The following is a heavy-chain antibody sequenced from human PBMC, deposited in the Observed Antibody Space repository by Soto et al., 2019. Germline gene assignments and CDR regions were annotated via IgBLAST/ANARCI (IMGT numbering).Heavy chain of an antibody. CDR1: GYTFTSYA. V-gene: IGHV1-3*01. Sequence: ASVKVSCKASGYTFTSYALHWVRQAPGQRLEWMGWINAGNGNTKYSQKFQGRVTITRDTSASTAYMELNSLRAEETAVYYSASRSSAYYWGQGTLVPVSS. CDR2: INAGNGNT. J-gene: IGHJ4*02. CDR3: ASRSSAYY. D-gene: IGHD2-15*01.